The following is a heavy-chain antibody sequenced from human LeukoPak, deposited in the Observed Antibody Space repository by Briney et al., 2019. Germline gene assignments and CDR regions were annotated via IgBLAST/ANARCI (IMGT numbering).Heavy chain of an antibody. Sequence: PSETLSLTCTVSGGSISSYYWSWIRQPPGKGLEWIGYIYYSGSTTYNPSLKSRVTISVDTSKNQFSLKLSSVTAADTAVYYCARVHYSGYVGYWGQGTLVTVSS. D-gene: IGHD5-12*01. CDR1: GGSISSYY. CDR2: IYYSGST. CDR3: ARVHYSGYVGY. V-gene: IGHV4-59*01. J-gene: IGHJ4*02.